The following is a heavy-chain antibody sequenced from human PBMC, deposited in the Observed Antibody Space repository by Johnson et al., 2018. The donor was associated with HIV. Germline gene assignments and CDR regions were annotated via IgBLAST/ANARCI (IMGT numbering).Heavy chain of an antibody. D-gene: IGHD3-22*01. CDR1: GFTFSSYG. Sequence: QVLLVESGGGVVQPGRSLRLSCAASGFTFSSYGMHWVRQAPGKGLEWVAVISYDGSKVYYADSVKGRFTISRDNSKNTLYLQMNSLRPADMAVYYCARGNITMIVGTSYAFDIWGQGTMVTVSS. CDR3: ARGNITMIVGTSYAFDI. J-gene: IGHJ3*02. CDR2: ISYDGSKV. V-gene: IGHV3-30*03.